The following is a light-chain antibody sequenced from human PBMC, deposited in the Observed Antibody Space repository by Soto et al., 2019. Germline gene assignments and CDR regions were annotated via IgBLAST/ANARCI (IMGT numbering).Light chain of an antibody. CDR2: DVS. CDR1: SIDVGGYNY. CDR3: SSYTSSRYV. V-gene: IGLV2-14*01. Sequence: QSSLTQPASVSGSPGQSITLSCPGNSIDVGGYNYVSWYQQHPGKAPKLMIYDVSNRPSGVSNRFSGSKSGNTASLTISGLQAEDEADYHCSSYTSSRYVFGTGTKVTVL. J-gene: IGLJ1*01.